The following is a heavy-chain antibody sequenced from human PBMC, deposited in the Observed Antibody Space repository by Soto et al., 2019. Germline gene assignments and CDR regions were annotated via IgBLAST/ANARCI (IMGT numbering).Heavy chain of an antibody. CDR2: ISAHNGNT. Sequence: QVHLVQSGAEVKKPGASVKVSCKGSGYAFTTYGITWVRQAPGQGLEWMGWISAHNGNTNYAQKLQGRGTVPIDTSASTAYMELRSLRSDDTGVYYCARGRYGDYWGQGALVTVSS. CDR3: ARGRYGDY. CDR1: GYAFTTYG. D-gene: IGHD1-1*01. V-gene: IGHV1-18*01. J-gene: IGHJ4*02.